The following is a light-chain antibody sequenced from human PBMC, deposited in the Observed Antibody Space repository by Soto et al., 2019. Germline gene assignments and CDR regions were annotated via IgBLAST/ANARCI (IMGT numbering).Light chain of an antibody. Sequence: EIVMTQSPATLSVSPGERATLSCRASQSVSSNLAWYQQKPGQAPRLLIYGASTRATGIPARFSGSGSGTEFTLTICRLQSEDFALYYCQQYYNWPWTFGQGTKVEIK. V-gene: IGKV3-15*01. J-gene: IGKJ1*01. CDR3: QQYYNWPWT. CDR1: QSVSSN. CDR2: GAS.